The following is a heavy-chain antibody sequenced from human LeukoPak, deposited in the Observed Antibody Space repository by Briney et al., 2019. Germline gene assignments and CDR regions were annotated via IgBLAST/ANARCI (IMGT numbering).Heavy chain of an antibody. V-gene: IGHV4-34*01. CDR3: ARLYGSGSYGGYYFDY. J-gene: IGHJ4*02. CDR2: INHSGST. CDR1: GGSFSGYY. D-gene: IGHD3-10*01. Sequence: PSETLSLTCAVYGGSFSGYYWSWIRQSPGKGLEWIGEINHSGSTNDNPSLKSRVTISVDTSKNQFSLKLRSVTAADTAVYYCARLYGSGSYGGYYFDYWGQGTLVTVSS.